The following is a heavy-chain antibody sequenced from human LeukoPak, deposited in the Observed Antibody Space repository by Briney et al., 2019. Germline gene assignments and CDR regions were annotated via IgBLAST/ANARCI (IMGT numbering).Heavy chain of an antibody. CDR1: GGSFSGYY. J-gene: IGHJ5*02. CDR3: ARGQRGTTVNFLRFDP. CDR2: INHSGST. V-gene: IGHV4-34*01. Sequence: SETLSLTCAVYGGSFSGYYWSWIRQPPGKGLEWIGEINHSGSTNYNPSLKSRVTISVDTSKNQFSLKLSSVTAADTAVYYCARGQRGTTVNFLRFDPWGQGTLVTVSS. D-gene: IGHD4-17*01.